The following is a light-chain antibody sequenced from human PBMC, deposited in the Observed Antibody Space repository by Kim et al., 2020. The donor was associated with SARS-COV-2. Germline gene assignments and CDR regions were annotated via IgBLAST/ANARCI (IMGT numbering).Light chain of an antibody. CDR1: QTINNLY. V-gene: IGKV3-20*01. CDR2: GAS. CDR3: QQYNTSPTWT. J-gene: IGKJ1*01. Sequence: PGDRATLSCRASQTINNLYLAWYQQKPGQPPRLLIYGASSRATGIPDRFSGSGSGTDFNLTISRLDPEDFAVYYCQQYNTSPTWTFGRGTKVDIK.